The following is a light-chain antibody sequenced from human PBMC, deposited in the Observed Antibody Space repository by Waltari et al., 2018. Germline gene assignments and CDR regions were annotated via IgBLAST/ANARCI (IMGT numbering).Light chain of an antibody. CDR3: VLYMGIGIWV. CDR2: KIN. J-gene: IGLJ3*02. CDR1: SGSHACTSY. Sequence: QPVVTQEPSCSVLSGGSVPAPCALSSGSHACTSYDSWYQQTPGQSPRTLVYKINSRSSGVPDRFSGSMLGNKAALTITGAQAEDESDSYCVLYMGIGIWVFGGGTKLTVL. V-gene: IGLV8-61*01.